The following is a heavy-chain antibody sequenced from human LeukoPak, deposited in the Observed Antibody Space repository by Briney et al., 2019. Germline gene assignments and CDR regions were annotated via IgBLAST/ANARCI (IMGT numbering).Heavy chain of an antibody. J-gene: IGHJ4*02. CDR3: AKVRRRDGYNFDY. Sequence: PGGSLRLSCAASGFTISNYEMNWVRQAPGKALEWVSSITSSGAYIFYADSVKGRFTISRDNSKNTLYLQMNSLRAEDTAVYYCAKVRRRDGYNFDYWGQGTLVTVSS. CDR1: GFTISNYE. CDR2: ITSSGAYI. D-gene: IGHD5-24*01. V-gene: IGHV3-21*04.